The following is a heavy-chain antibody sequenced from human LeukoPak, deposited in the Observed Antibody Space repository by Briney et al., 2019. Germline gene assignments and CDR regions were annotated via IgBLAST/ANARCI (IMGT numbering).Heavy chain of an antibody. CDR2: ISSSSSYI. CDR1: GFTFSSYS. J-gene: IGHJ6*03. Sequence: GGSLILSCAASGFTFSSYSMNWVRQAPGKGLEWVSSISSSSSYIYYADSVKGRFTISRDNAKNSLYLQMNSLRAEDTAVYYCARDSRSSIAARGRGYYMDVWGKGTTVTVSS. D-gene: IGHD6-6*01. V-gene: IGHV3-21*01. CDR3: ARDSRSSIAARGRGYYMDV.